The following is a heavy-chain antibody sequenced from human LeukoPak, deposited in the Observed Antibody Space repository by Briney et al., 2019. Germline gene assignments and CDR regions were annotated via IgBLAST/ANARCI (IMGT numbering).Heavy chain of an antibody. CDR2: ISAYNGNT. J-gene: IGHJ6*03. CDR3: ARGASSYSSSWYPLNYYYYYMDV. CDR1: GYTFTSYG. V-gene: IGHV1-18*01. Sequence: GASVKVSCKASGYTFTSYGISWVRQAPGQGLEWMGWISAYNGNTNYAQKLQGRVTMTTDTSTSTAYMELRSLRSDDTAVYYCARGASSYSSSWYPLNYYYYYMDVWGKGTTVTVSS. D-gene: IGHD6-13*01.